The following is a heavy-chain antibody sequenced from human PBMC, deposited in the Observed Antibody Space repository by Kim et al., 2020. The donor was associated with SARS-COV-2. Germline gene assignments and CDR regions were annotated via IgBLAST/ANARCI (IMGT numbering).Heavy chain of an antibody. Sequence: GGSLRLSCAASGFTFSSYAMHWVRQAPGKGLDWVAVISYDGSNKYYADSVKGRFTISRDNSKNTLYLQMNSLRAEDTAVYYCAGWELLGNTAIDYWGQGTLVTVSS. J-gene: IGHJ4*02. CDR2: ISYDGSNK. V-gene: IGHV3-30-3*01. CDR3: AGWELLGNTAIDY. D-gene: IGHD1-26*01. CDR1: GFTFSSYA.